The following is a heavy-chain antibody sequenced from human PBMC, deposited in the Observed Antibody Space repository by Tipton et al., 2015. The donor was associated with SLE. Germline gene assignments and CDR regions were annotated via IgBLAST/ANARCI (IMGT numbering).Heavy chain of an antibody. CDR1: GGSISSGGYY. CDR2: IYYSGST. CDR3: ARGGEVATIYYFDY. V-gene: IGHV4-31*03. Sequence: TLSLTCTVSGGSISSGGYYWSWIRQHPGKGLEWIGYIYYSGSTYYNPSLKSRVTITVDTSKNQFSLKLSSVTAADTAVYYCARGGEVATIYYFDYWGQGTLVTVSS. J-gene: IGHJ4*02. D-gene: IGHD5-12*01.